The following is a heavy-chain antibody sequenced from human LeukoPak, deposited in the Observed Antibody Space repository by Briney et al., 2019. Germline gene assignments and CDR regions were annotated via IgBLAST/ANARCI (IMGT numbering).Heavy chain of an antibody. CDR2: INHSGST. V-gene: IGHV4-34*01. CDR1: GGSFSSYY. J-gene: IGHJ4*02. Sequence: KPSETLSLTCAVYGGSFSSYYWSWIRQPPGKGLEWIGEINHSGSTNYNPSLKSRVTISVDTSKNQFSLKLSSVTAADTAVYYCASSVSSSWYDYWGQGTLVTVSS. CDR3: ASSVSSSWYDY. D-gene: IGHD6-13*01.